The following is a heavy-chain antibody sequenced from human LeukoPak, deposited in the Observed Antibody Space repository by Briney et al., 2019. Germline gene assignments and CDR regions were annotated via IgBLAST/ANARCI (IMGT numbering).Heavy chain of an antibody. D-gene: IGHD3-22*01. CDR1: GGSISSYY. V-gene: IGHV4-59*08. Sequence: SETLSLTCTVSGGSISSYYWIWIRQPPGKGLEWIGYIYYSGSTNYNPSLKSRVTISVDTSKNQFSLKLSSVTAADTAVYYCARRRYYYDSSGYTVYYFDYWGQGTLVTVSS. CDR3: ARRRYYYDSSGYTVYYFDY. CDR2: IYYSGST. J-gene: IGHJ4*02.